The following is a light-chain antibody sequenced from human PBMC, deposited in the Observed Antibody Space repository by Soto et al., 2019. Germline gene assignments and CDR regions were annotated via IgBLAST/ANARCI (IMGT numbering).Light chain of an antibody. CDR3: QQRSHWPRT. CDR1: QNISNY. CDR2: DVS. V-gene: IGKV3-11*01. J-gene: IGKJ1*01. Sequence: IVLTQSPATLSLSPGKRATLSCRASQNISNYLIWYQHKPGQSPRLLIYDVSNRATGIPARFSGSGSGTNFSLTISSLEPEDFAVYYCQQRSHWPRTFGQGTKVDIK.